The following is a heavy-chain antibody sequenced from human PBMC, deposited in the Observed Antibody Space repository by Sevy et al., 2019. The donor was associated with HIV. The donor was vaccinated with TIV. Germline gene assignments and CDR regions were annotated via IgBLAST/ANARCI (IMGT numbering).Heavy chain of an antibody. CDR2: IYGSRGVT. CDR1: GFTFSSYA. J-gene: IGHJ3*02. Sequence: GGSLRLSCAASGFTFSSYALNWVRQAPGKGLEWVSTIYGSRGVTYYADYVKGRCTISRDNSKNTLYLQMNSLRTEDTAVYFCAGGRYDSSGSFDAFDIWGQGTMVTVSS. D-gene: IGHD3-22*01. CDR3: AGGRYDSSGSFDAFDI. V-gene: IGHV3-23*01.